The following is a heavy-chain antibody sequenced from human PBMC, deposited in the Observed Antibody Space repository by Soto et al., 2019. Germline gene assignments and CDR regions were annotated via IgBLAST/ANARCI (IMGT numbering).Heavy chain of an antibody. D-gene: IGHD3-16*02. J-gene: IGHJ6*02. CDR3: ARSLGGNSYYYYGVDL. CDR1: GYTFTGYY. Sequence: QVQLVQSGAEVKEPGASVKVSCKASGYTFTGYYRYWVRQAPGQGLEWMGWVNPNSGATNYAQKFQGRVTMTRDRSISTAYLELSSLRSDDTAVYYCARSLGGNSYYYYGVDLWGQGTTVTV. CDR2: VNPNSGAT. V-gene: IGHV1-2*02.